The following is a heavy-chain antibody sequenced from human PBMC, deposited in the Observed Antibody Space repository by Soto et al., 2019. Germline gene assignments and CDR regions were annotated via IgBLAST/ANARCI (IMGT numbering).Heavy chain of an antibody. D-gene: IGHD1-26*01. CDR3: AKARGKGSEWELDFDY. CDR1: GFTFDDYA. J-gene: IGHJ4*02. CDR2: ISWNSGSI. Sequence: SLKISCAASGFTFDDYAMHWVRQAPGKGLEWVSGISWNSGSIGYADSVKGRFTISRDNAKNSLYLQMNSLRAEDTALYYCAKARGKGSEWELDFDYWGQGTLVTVSS. V-gene: IGHV3-9*01.